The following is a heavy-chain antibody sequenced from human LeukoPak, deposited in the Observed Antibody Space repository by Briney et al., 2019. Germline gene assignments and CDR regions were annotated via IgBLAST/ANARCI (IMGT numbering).Heavy chain of an antibody. CDR1: GFTFSNYW. V-gene: IGHV3-23*01. J-gene: IGHJ3*02. CDR3: AKPITMVRGEAFDI. D-gene: IGHD3-10*01. CDR2: ISGSGGGT. Sequence: GGSLKLSCAASGFTFSNYWMSWVRQAPGKGLEWVSAISGSGGGTYNADSVKGRFTISRDNSKNTLYLQMNSLRAEDTAVYYCAKPITMVRGEAFDIWGQGTMVTVSS.